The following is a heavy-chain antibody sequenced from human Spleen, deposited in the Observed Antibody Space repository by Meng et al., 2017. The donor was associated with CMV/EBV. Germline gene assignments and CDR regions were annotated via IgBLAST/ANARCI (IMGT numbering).Heavy chain of an antibody. CDR1: GFTVSGNY. J-gene: IGHJ4*02. CDR3: ARDGSGSSFDY. D-gene: IGHD1-26*01. V-gene: IGHV3-53*01. CDR2: IYSGGST. Sequence: LSCAASGFTVSGNYMSWVRQAPWKGLEWVSLIYSGGSTYYADSVKGRFTISRDNSKNTLYLQMNSLRAEDTAVYYCARDGSGSSFDYWGQGTLVTVSS.